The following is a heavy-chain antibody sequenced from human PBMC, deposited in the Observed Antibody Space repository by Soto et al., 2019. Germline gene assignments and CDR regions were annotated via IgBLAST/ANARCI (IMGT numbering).Heavy chain of an antibody. J-gene: IGHJ4*02. V-gene: IGHV1-8*01. D-gene: IGHD3-10*01. CDR3: ASSGYYGSGSYYISRY. CDR1: GYTFTSYD. Sequence: ASVKVSCKASGYTFTSYDINWVRQATGQGLEWMGWMNPNSGNTGYAQKFQGRVTMTRNTSISTAYMELSSLRSEDTAVYYCASSGYYGSGSYYISRYWGQGTLVTVS. CDR2: MNPNSGNT.